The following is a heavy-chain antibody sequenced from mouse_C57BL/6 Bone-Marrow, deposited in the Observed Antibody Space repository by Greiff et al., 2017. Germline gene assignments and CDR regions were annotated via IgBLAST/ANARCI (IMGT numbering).Heavy chain of an antibody. D-gene: IGHD2-2*01. J-gene: IGHJ4*01. CDR2: ISNGGGST. V-gene: IGHV5-12*01. CDR1: GFTFSDYY. CDR3: ARLVVTTRDYYAMDY. Sequence: DVMLVASGGGLVRPGGSLKLSCAASGFTFSDYYMYWVRQTPEKRLEWVAYISNGGGSTYYPDTVKGRFTISRDNAKNTLYLQMSRLKSEDTAMYYCARLVVTTRDYYAMDYWGQGTSVTVSS.